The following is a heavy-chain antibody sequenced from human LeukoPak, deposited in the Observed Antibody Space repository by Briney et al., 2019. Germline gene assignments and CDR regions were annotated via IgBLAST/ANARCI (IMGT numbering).Heavy chain of an antibody. V-gene: IGHV1-2*02. CDR1: GYTFTGYY. CDR2: INPNSGGT. Sequence: ASVKVSCKASGYTFTGYYMHWVRQAPGQGLEWMGWINPNSGGTNYAQKFQGRVTMTRDTSISTAYMELSRLRSDDTAVYYCARRMSTAAGTQGHKYYYYYYYMDVWGKGTTVTVSS. CDR3: ARRMSTAAGTQGHKYYYYYYYMDV. J-gene: IGHJ6*03. D-gene: IGHD6-13*01.